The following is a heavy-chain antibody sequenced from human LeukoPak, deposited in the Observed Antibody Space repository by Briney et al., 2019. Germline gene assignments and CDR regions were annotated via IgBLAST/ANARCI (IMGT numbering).Heavy chain of an antibody. J-gene: IGHJ3*02. CDR2: IIPIFGTA. D-gene: IGHD4-17*01. CDR1: GGTFSSYA. V-gene: IGHV1-69*06. CDR3: ARDPFYGDWDAFDI. Sequence: ASVKVSCKASGGTFSSYAISWVRQAPGQGLEWMGGIIPIFGTANYAQKFQGRVTITADKSTSTAYMELNSLRAEDTAVYYCARDPFYGDWDAFDIWGQGTMVTVSS.